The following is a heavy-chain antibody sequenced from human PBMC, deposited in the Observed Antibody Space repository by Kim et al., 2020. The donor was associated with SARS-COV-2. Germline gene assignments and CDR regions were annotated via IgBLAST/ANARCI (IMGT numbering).Heavy chain of an antibody. J-gene: IGHJ3*02. CDR3: ASRSRQEYAFDI. Sequence: NYAQKLQGRVTMTTDTSTSTAYMELRSLRSDDTAVYYCASRSRQEYAFDIWGQGTMVTVSS. V-gene: IGHV1-18*01.